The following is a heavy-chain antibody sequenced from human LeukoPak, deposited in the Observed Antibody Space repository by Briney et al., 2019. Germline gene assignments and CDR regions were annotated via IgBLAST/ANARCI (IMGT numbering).Heavy chain of an antibody. Sequence: PGGSLRLSCAASGFTFSSYAMHWVRQAPGKGLEWVAVISYDGSNKYYADSVKGRFTISRDNSKNTLYLQMNSLRAEDTAVYYCVRASYYDSTGYVKDNFDYWGQGTLVTVSS. D-gene: IGHD3-22*01. CDR3: VRASYYDSTGYVKDNFDY. CDR2: ISYDGSNK. J-gene: IGHJ4*02. V-gene: IGHV3-30-3*01. CDR1: GFTFSSYA.